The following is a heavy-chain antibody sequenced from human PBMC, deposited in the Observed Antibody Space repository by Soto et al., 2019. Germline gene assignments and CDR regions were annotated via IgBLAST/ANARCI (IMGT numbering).Heavy chain of an antibody. V-gene: IGHV6-1*01. Sequence: SQTLSLTCAISGDSVSSNSASWNWIRQSPSRGLEWLGRTYYRSKWYNDYAVSVKSRITINPDTSKNQFSLQLNSVTPEDTAVYYCAWGGDIVVGYYYYGMDVWGQGTTVTVSS. CDR1: GDSVSSNSAS. D-gene: IGHD2-15*01. CDR2: TYYRSKWYN. J-gene: IGHJ6*02. CDR3: AWGGDIVVGYYYYGMDV.